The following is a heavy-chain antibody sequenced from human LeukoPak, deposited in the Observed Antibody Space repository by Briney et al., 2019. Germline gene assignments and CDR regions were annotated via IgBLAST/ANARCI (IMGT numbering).Heavy chain of an antibody. D-gene: IGHD6-19*01. V-gene: IGHV3-30*01. J-gene: IGHJ6*03. CDR1: GFTFSSYA. Sequence: PGRSLRLSCAASGFTFSSYAMHWVRQAPGKGLEWVAVISYDGSNKYYADSVKGRFTISRDNSKNTLYLQMNSLRAEDTAVYYCARTGYSSGWYNYHYYMDVWGKGTTVTVSS. CDR2: ISYDGSNK. CDR3: ARTGYSSGWYNYHYYMDV.